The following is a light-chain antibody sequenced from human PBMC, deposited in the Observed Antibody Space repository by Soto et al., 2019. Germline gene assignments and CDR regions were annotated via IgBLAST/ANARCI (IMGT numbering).Light chain of an antibody. CDR3: QQYGSLSWT. CDR2: GAS. CDR1: QNVDSNY. Sequence: EIVLTQSPGTLSLSPGERATLSCGASQNVDSNYLAWYQQKPGQAPRIIIFGASGRATGIPDRFSGSGSGTDFTLTISRLEPEDFAAYYCQQYGSLSWTFGQGTKVDIK. J-gene: IGKJ1*01. V-gene: IGKV3-20*01.